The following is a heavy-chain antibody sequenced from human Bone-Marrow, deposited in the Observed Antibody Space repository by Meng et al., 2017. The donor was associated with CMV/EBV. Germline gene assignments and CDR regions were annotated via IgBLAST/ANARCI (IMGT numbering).Heavy chain of an antibody. CDR3: AREGSSAFTVTTFDY. Sequence: ESLKISCAASGFTFSYYWSWIRQPPGKGLEWIGYIYYSGSTYYNPSLKSRVTISVDTSKNQFSLKLSSVTAADTAVYYCAREGSSAFTVTTFDYWGQGTLVTVYS. V-gene: IGHV4-59*12. D-gene: IGHD4-17*01. CDR2: IYYSGST. J-gene: IGHJ4*02. CDR1: GFTFSYY.